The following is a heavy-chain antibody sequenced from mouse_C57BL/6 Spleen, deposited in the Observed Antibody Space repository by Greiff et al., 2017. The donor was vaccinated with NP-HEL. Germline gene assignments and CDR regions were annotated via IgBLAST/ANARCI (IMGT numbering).Heavy chain of an antibody. V-gene: IGHV1-54*01. CDR3: ARGGLYDGSSDRFAY. CDR1: GYAFTNYL. J-gene: IGHJ3*01. D-gene: IGHD1-1*01. CDR2: INPGRGGT. Sequence: VQLQQSGAELVRPGTSVKVSCKASGYAFTNYLIEWVKQRPGQGLEWIGVINPGRGGTNYNEKFKGKATLTADQSSSTAYMQLSSQTSEDSAFYFCARGGLYDGSSDRFAYWGQGTLVTVSA.